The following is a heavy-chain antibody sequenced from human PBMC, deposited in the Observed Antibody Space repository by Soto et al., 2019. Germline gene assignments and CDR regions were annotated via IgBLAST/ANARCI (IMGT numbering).Heavy chain of an antibody. J-gene: IGHJ5*01. CDR2: IYPGDSDT. CDR3: ARVQYSRDGYNEFFDS. Sequence: PGESLKISCKGSGYSFTSYWIGWVRQMPGKGLEWMGIIYPGDSDTRYSPSFQGQVTISADKSISTAYLQWSSLNVADTAVYYCARVQYSRDGYNEFFDSWGQGTLVTVSS. V-gene: IGHV5-51*01. D-gene: IGHD3-22*01. CDR1: GYSFTSYW.